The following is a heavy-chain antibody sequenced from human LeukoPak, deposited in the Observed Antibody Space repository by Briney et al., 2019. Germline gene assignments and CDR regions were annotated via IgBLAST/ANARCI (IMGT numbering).Heavy chain of an antibody. CDR2: INPRTGDT. V-gene: IGHV1-46*03. CDR3: AVGATDY. CDR1: GYTFTSYY. Sequence: ASVKVSCKASGYTFTSYYIHWMRQAPGQGLEWMGIINPRTGDTSYAQKFQGRVIVTGDTSTSTVYMELSSLRSEDTAVYYCAVGATDYWGQGTLVTVSS. J-gene: IGHJ4*02. D-gene: IGHD1-26*01.